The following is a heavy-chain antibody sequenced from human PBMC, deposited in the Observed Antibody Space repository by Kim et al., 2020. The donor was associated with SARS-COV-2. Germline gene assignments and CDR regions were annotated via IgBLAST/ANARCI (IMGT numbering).Heavy chain of an antibody. Sequence: SETLSLTCAVYGGSFSGYYWSWIRQPPGKGLEWIGEINHSGSTNYNPSLKSRVTISVDTSKNQFSLKLSSVTAADTAVYYCARDRVRGRSPATCMDVWGQGTTVTVSS. CDR1: GGSFSGYY. CDR3: ARDRVRGRSPATCMDV. D-gene: IGHD3-10*01. CDR2: INHSGST. J-gene: IGHJ6*02. V-gene: IGHV4-34*01.